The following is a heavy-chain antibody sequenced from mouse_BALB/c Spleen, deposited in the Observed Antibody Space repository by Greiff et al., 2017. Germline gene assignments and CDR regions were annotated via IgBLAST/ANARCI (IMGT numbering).Heavy chain of an antibody. Sequence: EVQVVESGGGLVQPGGSRKLSCAASGFTFSSFGMHWVRQAPEKGLEWVAYISSGSSTIYYADTVKGRFTISRDNPKNTLFLQMTSLRSEDTAMYYCARGYYGSSSYYYAMDYWGQGTSVTVSS. CDR3: ARGYYGSSSYYYAMDY. D-gene: IGHD1-1*01. J-gene: IGHJ4*01. V-gene: IGHV5-17*02. CDR1: GFTFSSFG. CDR2: ISSGSSTI.